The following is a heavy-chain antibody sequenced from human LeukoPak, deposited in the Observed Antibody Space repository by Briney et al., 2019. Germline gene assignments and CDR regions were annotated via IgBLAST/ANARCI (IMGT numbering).Heavy chain of an antibody. CDR2: INPSGGST. CDR1: GYTFTSYY. V-gene: IGHV1-46*01. CDR3: ARVRYYDSSGYYFDY. D-gene: IGHD3-22*01. Sequence: ASVKVSCKASGYTFTSYYMHWVRQAPGQGLEWMGIINPSGGSTSYAQKFQGRVTMTTDTSTSTAYMELRSLRSDDTAVYYCARVRYYDSSGYYFDYWGQGTLVTVSS. J-gene: IGHJ4*02.